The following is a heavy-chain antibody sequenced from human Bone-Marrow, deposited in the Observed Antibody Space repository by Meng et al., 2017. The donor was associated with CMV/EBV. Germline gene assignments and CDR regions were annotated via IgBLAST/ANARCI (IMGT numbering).Heavy chain of an antibody. Sequence: GESLKISCAASGFTFSSYSMNWVRQAPGKGLEWVSSISSSSSYIYYADSVKGRFTISRDNAKNSLYLQMNSLRAEDTAVYYCARDRGAVAAYGMDVWGQGTTVTASS. CDR2: ISSSSSYI. CDR1: GFTFSSYS. D-gene: IGHD6-19*01. CDR3: ARDRGAVAAYGMDV. J-gene: IGHJ6*02. V-gene: IGHV3-21*01.